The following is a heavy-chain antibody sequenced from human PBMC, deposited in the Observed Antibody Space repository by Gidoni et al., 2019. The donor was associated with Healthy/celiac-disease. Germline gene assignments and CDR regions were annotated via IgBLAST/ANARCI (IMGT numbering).Heavy chain of an antibody. J-gene: IGHJ4*02. CDR1: GYTFTGYY. V-gene: IGHV1-2*02. CDR2: INPNSGGT. Sequence: QVQLVQSGAEVKKPGASVKVSCKASGYTFTGYYMHWGRPAPGQGLEWMGWINPNSGGTNYAQKFQGRVTMTRDTSISTAYMELSRLRSDDTAVYYCAREGVHCGDTGDFDYWGQGTLVTVSS. CDR3: AREGVHCGDTGDFDY. D-gene: IGHD4-17*01.